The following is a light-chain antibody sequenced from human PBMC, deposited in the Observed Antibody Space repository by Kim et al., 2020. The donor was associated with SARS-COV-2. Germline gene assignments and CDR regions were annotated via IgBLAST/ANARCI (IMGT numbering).Light chain of an antibody. CDR3: QQYNTYLYT. CDR2: DAS. J-gene: IGKJ2*01. V-gene: IGKV1-5*01. Sequence: DIRMTQSPSTLSASVGDRITITCRASQSISGWLAWYQQKPGKAPKLLIYDASYLESGVPSRFSGSGSGTEFTLTISSLQPDDFATYYCQQYNTYLYTFGQGTKLEI. CDR1: QSISGW.